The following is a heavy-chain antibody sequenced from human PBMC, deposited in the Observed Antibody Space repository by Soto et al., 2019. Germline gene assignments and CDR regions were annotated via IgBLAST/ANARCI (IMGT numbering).Heavy chain of an antibody. Sequence: PSETLSLTCAVYGGSFSGYYWSWIRQPPRKGLEWIGEINHSGSTNYNPSLKSRVTTSVDTSKNQFSLKLSSVTAADTAVYYCARGRYMRAAAGVPYYYYGMDVWGQGTTVTVSS. D-gene: IGHD6-13*01. V-gene: IGHV4-34*01. CDR1: GGSFSGYY. CDR3: ARGRYMRAAAGVPYYYYGMDV. J-gene: IGHJ6*02. CDR2: INHSGST.